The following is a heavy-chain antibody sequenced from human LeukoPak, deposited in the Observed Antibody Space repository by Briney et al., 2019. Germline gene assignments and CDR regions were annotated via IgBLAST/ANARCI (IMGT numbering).Heavy chain of an antibody. D-gene: IGHD3-10*01. J-gene: IGHJ4*02. Sequence: KPSETLSLTCAVYGGSFSGYYWSWIRQPPGKGLEWIGEINHSGSTNYNPSLKSRVTISVDTSKNQFSLKLSSVTAADTAAYYCARDYGSGPSFDYWGQGTLVTVSS. CDR2: INHSGST. V-gene: IGHV4-34*01. CDR1: GGSFSGYY. CDR3: ARDYGSGPSFDY.